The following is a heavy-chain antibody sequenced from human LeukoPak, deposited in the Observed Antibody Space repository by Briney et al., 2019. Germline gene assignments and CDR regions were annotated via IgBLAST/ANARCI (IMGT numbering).Heavy chain of an antibody. CDR2: IYYSGST. V-gene: IGHV4-59*01. J-gene: IGHJ3*02. CDR1: GGSISSYY. CDR3: ATVNWGSHAFDI. D-gene: IGHD7-27*01. Sequence: SETLSLTCTVSGGSISSYYWSWIRRPPGKGLEWIGYIYYSGSTNYNPSLKSRVTISVDTSKNQFSLKLSSVTAADTAVYYCATVNWGSHAFDIWGQGTMVTVSS.